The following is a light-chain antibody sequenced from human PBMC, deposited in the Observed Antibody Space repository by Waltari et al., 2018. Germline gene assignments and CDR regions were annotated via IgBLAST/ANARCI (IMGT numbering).Light chain of an antibody. CDR1: QSVLYSSNNKNY. J-gene: IGKJ2*01. Sequence: DIVMTQSPDSLAVSLGERATINCKSSQSVLYSSNNKNYLAWYQQKPGQPPKLPIYWASTRESGVPDRFSGSGSGTDFTLTISGLQPDDFATYYCQQSFSPPYTFAQGTRLDIK. V-gene: IGKV4-1*01. CDR2: WAS. CDR3: QQSFSPPYT.